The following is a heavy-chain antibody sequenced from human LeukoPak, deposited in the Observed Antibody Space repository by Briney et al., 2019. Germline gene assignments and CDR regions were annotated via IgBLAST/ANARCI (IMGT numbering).Heavy chain of an antibody. Sequence: GGSLRLSCAASGFTFDDYGMSWVRQAPGKGLEWVAVISYDGSNKYYADSVKGRFTISRDNSKNTLYLQMNSLRAEDTAVYYCARVIHGTDWLLDPFDYWGQGTLVTVSS. CDR1: GFTFDDYG. D-gene: IGHD3/OR15-3a*01. V-gene: IGHV3-30*03. CDR3: ARVIHGTDWLLDPFDY. CDR2: ISYDGSNK. J-gene: IGHJ4*02.